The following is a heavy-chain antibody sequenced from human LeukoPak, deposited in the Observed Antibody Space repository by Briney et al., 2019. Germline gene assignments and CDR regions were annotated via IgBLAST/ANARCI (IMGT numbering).Heavy chain of an antibody. CDR2: IKSKTDGGTT. CDR3: TTGGVVVVVAATLADY. D-gene: IGHD2-15*01. CDR1: GITFSSYW. V-gene: IGHV3-15*01. Sequence: GGSLRLSCAASGITFSSYWMTWVRQAPGKGLEWVGRIKSKTDGGTTDYAAPVKGRFTISRDDSKNTLYLQMNSLKTEDTAVYYCTTGGVVVVVAATLADYWGQGTLVTVSS. J-gene: IGHJ4*02.